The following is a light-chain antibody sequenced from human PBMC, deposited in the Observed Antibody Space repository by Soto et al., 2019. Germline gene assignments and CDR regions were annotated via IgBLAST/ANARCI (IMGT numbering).Light chain of an antibody. V-gene: IGLV3-21*04. Sequence: SYELTQPPSVSVAPGXXARITCGGXXIGSKSVHWYQQKPGQAPVLVIYYDSDRPSGIPERFSGSNSGNTATLTISRVEAGDEADYYCQVWDSSSDHYVFGTGTKLTVL. CDR2: YDS. CDR3: QVWDSSSDHYV. CDR1: XIGSKS. J-gene: IGLJ1*01.